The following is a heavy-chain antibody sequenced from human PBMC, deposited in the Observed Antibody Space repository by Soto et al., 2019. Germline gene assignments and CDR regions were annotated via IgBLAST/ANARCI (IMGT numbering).Heavy chain of an antibody. CDR2: ISSSSSTI. V-gene: IGHV3-48*01. D-gene: IGHD3-3*01. J-gene: IGHJ6*03. CDR1: GFTFSSYS. CDR3: ARAQITIFGVVIPDYYYYYYMDV. Sequence: GGSLRLSCAASGFTFSSYSMNWVRQAPGKGLEWVSYISSSSSTIYYADSVKGRFTISRDNAKNSLYLQMNSLRAEDTAVYYCARAQITIFGVVIPDYYYYYYMDVWGKGTTVTVSS.